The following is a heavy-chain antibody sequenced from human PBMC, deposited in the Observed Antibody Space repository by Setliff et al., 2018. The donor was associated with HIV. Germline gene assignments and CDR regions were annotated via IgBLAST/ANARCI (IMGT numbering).Heavy chain of an antibody. D-gene: IGHD3-3*01. CDR3: ARNGHYHFWSGSVNWFDP. J-gene: IGHJ5*02. Sequence: SETLSLTCVMSGGSISSSGYYGGWIRQPPGKRLEWIGTFYFGRTTYYNPSLESRVTLSVDTSQNQFSLRVKSVTAADTAVYYCARNGHYHFWSGSVNWFDPWGQGTLVTVSS. V-gene: IGHV4-39*01. CDR2: FYFGRTT. CDR1: GGSISSSGYY.